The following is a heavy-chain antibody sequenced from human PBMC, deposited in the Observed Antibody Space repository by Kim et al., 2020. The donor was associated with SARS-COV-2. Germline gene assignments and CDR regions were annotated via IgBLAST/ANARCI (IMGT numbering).Heavy chain of an antibody. CDR1: GFTFSGSA. Sequence: GGSLRLSCAASGFTFSGSAMHWVRQASGKGLEWVGRIRSKANSYATAYAASVKGRFTISRDDSKNTAYLQMNSLKTEDTAVYYCTRLGVIAAAGAVGMDVWGQGTTVTVSS. D-gene: IGHD6-13*01. CDR2: IRSKANSYAT. V-gene: IGHV3-73*01. CDR3: TRLGVIAAAGAVGMDV. J-gene: IGHJ6*02.